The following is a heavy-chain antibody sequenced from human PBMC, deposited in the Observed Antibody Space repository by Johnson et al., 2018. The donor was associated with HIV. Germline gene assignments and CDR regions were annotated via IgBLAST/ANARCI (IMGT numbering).Heavy chain of an antibody. V-gene: IGHV3-20*04. CDR1: GFTFDEYG. CDR2: IHWNGGST. Sequence: VQLVESGGGVVRPGGSLRVSCTASGFTFDEYGMSWVRQAPGKGLEWVSGIHWNGGSTGYAESVKGRFTISRDNAKNSLYLQMNSLREEDTALYYCARGPVVDIWGQGTMVTVSS. CDR3: ARGPVVDI. J-gene: IGHJ3*02.